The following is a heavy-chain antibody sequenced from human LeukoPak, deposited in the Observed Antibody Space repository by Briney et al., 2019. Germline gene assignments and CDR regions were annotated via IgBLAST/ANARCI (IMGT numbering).Heavy chain of an antibody. CDR2: IYYSGST. V-gene: IGHV4-59*01. J-gene: IGHJ6*03. CDR3: ASSIAVVPASDYYYYYMDV. Sequence: SVTLSLTCTASGGSINSYCWSWIRQPPGKGLEWVGYIYYSGSTNYNPALKSRGTISVDTSKNHFSLKLSSVTAADTAVQYCASSIAVVPASDYYYYYMDVWGKGTTVTVSS. CDR1: GGSINSYC. D-gene: IGHD2-2*01.